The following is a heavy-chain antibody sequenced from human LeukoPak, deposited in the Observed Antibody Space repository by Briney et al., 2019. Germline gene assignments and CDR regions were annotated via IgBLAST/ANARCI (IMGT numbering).Heavy chain of an antibody. V-gene: IGHV6-1*01. D-gene: IGHD2-2*01. CDR3: ARGGIVVVPALAETYYDSSGYAFDI. Sequence: SQTLSLTCAISGDSVSSNSAAWNWIRQSPSRGLEWLGRTYYRSKWYNDYAVSVKSRITINPDTSKNQFSLQLNSVTPEDTAVYYCARGGIVVVPALAETYYDSSGYAFDIWGQGTMVTVSS. CDR2: TYYRSKWYN. J-gene: IGHJ3*02. CDR1: GDSVSSNSAA.